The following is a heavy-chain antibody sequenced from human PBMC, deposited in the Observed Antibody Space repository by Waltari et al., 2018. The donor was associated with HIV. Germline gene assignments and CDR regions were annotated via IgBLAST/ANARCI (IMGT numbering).Heavy chain of an antibody. V-gene: IGHV3-33*01. CDR1: GFIFSAYG. J-gene: IGHJ6*02. CDR2: IRYDGSNK. D-gene: IGHD3-10*01. Sequence: VQLVESGGAVVQPGKSLRLSCAASGFIFSAYGMHWVRQAPGKGRGWVGLIRYDGSNKYYSDSVKGRFTISRDNAENTLFLQMSDLRADDTATYFCARGSRLVAAYYYYGLDVWGPGTTVTVSS. CDR3: ARGSRLVAAYYYYGLDV.